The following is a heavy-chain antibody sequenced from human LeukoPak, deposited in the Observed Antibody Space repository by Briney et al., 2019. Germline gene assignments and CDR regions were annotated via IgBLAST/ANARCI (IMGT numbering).Heavy chain of an antibody. D-gene: IGHD3-10*02. J-gene: IGHJ5*02. Sequence: SKTLSLTCTVSGGAISSRSYDWGWLRQPPGKGLEWIASIFYSGSTYHNPSLKSRVTISVDTSKSQFSLKLSSVTAADTAVYFCARHPLKAYVSDWFDPWGQGTLVTVSS. V-gene: IGHV4-39*01. CDR1: GGAISSRSYD. CDR2: IFYSGST. CDR3: ARHPLKAYVSDWFDP.